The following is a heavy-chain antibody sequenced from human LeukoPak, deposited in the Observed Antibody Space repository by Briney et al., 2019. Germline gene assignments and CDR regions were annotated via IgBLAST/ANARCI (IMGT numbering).Heavy chain of an antibody. CDR3: ARAGRGRSYYYYYGMDV. CDR2: IYHSGST. J-gene: IGHJ6*02. CDR1: GGSISSGGYS. Sequence: PSQTLSLNCAVSGGSISSGGYSWSWIRQPPGKGLEWIGYIYHSGSTYYNPSLNIRVTISVDRSTHQFSLKLSSVTAADTAVYYCARAGRGRSYYYYYGMDVWGQGTTVTVSS. D-gene: IGHD3-16*01. V-gene: IGHV4-30-2*01.